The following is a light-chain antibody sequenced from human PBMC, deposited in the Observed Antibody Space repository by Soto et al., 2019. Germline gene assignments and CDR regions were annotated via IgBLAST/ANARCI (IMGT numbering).Light chain of an antibody. Sequence: QSALTQPASVSGSPGQSITISCTGTSSDVGGYDYVSWYQLHPGKAPKLMVYEVSNRPSGVSNRFSSSKSGNTASLTISWLQAEDEADYYCSSYTSSSTVVFGGGTKLT. CDR2: EVS. V-gene: IGLV2-14*01. CDR3: SSYTSSSTVV. J-gene: IGLJ2*01. CDR1: SSDVGGYDY.